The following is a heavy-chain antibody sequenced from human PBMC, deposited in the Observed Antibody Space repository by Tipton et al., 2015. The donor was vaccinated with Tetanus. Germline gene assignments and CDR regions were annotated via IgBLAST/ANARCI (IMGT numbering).Heavy chain of an antibody. D-gene: IGHD3-16*02. Sequence: SLRLSCAASGFSVSRKYMTWVRQAPGKGLEWVSLTYGDGSTYYADSVKGRFTISRDNSKNTLYIQMSNLRAEDTAVYYCARDYPDFDYWGQGTLVTVSS. V-gene: IGHV3-53*01. CDR1: GFSVSRKY. J-gene: IGHJ4*02. CDR3: ARDYPDFDY. CDR2: TYGDGST.